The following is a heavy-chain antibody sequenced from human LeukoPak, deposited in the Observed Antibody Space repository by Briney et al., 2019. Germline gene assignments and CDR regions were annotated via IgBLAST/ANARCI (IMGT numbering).Heavy chain of an antibody. D-gene: IGHD4-11*01. V-gene: IGHV4-34*01. Sequence: SETLSLTCAVYGGSFSGYYWSWIRQPPGKGLEWIGEINHSGSTNYNPSLKSRVTISVDTSKNQFSLKLSSVTAADTAVYYCARGRYRGGLDYWGQGTLVTVSS. CDR2: INHSGST. CDR1: GGSFSGYY. J-gene: IGHJ4*02. CDR3: ARGRYRGGLDY.